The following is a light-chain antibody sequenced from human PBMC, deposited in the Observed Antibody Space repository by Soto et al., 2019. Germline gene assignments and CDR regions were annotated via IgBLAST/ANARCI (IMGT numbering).Light chain of an antibody. CDR1: QGISNS. CDR2: AAS. CDR3: QKYNGAPFT. J-gene: IGKJ3*01. V-gene: IGKV1-27*01. Sequence: DIQMTQSPSSMFASVGDRVTITCRASQGISNSLAWYQQKPGKVPKLLIYAASTLQSRVPSRFSGGGSGTDFTLTISSLQPEDVATYYCQKYNGAPFTFGPGTKVDIK.